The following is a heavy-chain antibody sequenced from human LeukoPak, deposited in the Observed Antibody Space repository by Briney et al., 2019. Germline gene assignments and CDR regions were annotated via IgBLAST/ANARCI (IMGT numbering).Heavy chain of an antibody. Sequence: GGSLRLSCAASGFPFSDYYMSWIRQAPGKGLEWVTYISGSSSYTNYADSVKGRFTISRDNAKNSLYLQMNSLRAEDTAVYYCARHGLYDSSDYWTFQHWGQGTLVTVSS. CDR2: ISGSSSYT. CDR3: ARHGLYDSSDYWTFQH. V-gene: IGHV3-11*06. CDR1: GFPFSDYY. D-gene: IGHD3-22*01. J-gene: IGHJ1*01.